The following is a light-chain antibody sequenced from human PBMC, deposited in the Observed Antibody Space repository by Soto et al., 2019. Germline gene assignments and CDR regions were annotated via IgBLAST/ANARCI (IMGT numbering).Light chain of an antibody. CDR2: GAS. Sequence: EIVLTQSPGTLSLSPGERATLSCRASQSVSSSYLVWYQQKPGQAPRLLIYGASSRATGIPDRFSGSGSGTDFTLTSSRLEPEDFAVYYWQQYGSSPPTFGQGTKLEIK. J-gene: IGKJ2*01. V-gene: IGKV3-20*01. CDR3: QQYGSSPPT. CDR1: QSVSSSY.